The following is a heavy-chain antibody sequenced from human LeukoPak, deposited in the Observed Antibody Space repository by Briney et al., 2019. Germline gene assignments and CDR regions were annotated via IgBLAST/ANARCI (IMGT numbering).Heavy chain of an antibody. J-gene: IGHJ5*02. Sequence: GASVKVSCKASGGTFSSYAINWVRQAPGQGLEWMGGIIPIFGTANYAQKFQGRVTITADESTSTAYMELSSLRSEDTAVYYCARVRGVLLAEDWFDPWGQGTLVTVSS. CDR1: GGTFSSYA. D-gene: IGHD3-10*01. V-gene: IGHV1-69*13. CDR3: ARVRGVLLAEDWFDP. CDR2: IIPIFGTA.